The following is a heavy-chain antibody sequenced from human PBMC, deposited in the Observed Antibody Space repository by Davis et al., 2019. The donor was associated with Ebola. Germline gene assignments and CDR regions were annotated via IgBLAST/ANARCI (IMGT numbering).Heavy chain of an antibody. V-gene: IGHV4-39*01. Sequence: MPSDLLSPTCVVPGGSIITSRSYWGWIRQPPGKGLERIGGFYSSGYTYHNPSLKSPVTMSVDTSKNQFSVKLNSGTAADTAVYDWARTSGYSYGYDYWGQGTLVTVSS. J-gene: IGHJ4*02. CDR2: FYSSGYT. CDR1: GGSIITSRSY. D-gene: IGHD5-18*01. CDR3: ARTSGYSYGYDY.